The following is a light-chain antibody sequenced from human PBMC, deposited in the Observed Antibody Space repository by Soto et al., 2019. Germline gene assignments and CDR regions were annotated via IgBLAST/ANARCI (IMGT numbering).Light chain of an antibody. J-gene: IGLJ1*01. V-gene: IGLV2-14*01. CDR2: DVS. CDR3: SSYTTSNTRQIV. Sequence: QPVLTQPASVSGSPGQSITISCTGTSSDVGGYNYVSWYQQHPGKAPKFMIYDVSNRPSGVSNRFSGSKSGNTASLTISGLKAEEEADYYCSSYTTSNTRQIVFGTGTKLTVL. CDR1: SSDVGGYNY.